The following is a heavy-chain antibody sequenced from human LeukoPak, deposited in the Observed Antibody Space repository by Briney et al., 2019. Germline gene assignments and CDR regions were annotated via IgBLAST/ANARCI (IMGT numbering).Heavy chain of an antibody. J-gene: IGHJ4*02. V-gene: IGHV3-21*01. D-gene: IGHD6-13*01. CDR2: ISSSSSYI. CDR3: ARIAGTGAGGFDY. CDR1: GFTFSSYS. Sequence: GGSLRLSCAASGFTFSSYSMNWVRQAPGKGLEWVSSISSSSSYIYYADSVKGRFTISRDNAKNSLYLQMNSLRAEGTAVYYCARIAGTGAGGFDYWGQGTLVTVSS.